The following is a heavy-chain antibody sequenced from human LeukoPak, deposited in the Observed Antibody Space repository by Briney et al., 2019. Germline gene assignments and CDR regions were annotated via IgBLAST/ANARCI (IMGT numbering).Heavy chain of an antibody. J-gene: IGHJ4*02. CDR3: ARDHGDSSGFDY. V-gene: IGHV3-23*01. Sequence: PGGSLRLSCAASGFTFSSYAMSWVRQAPGKGLEWVSAISGSGGSTYYADSVKGRFTISRDNSKNTLYLQMNSLRAEDTALYYCARDHGDSSGFDYWGQGTLVTVSS. CDR2: ISGSGGST. D-gene: IGHD3-22*01. CDR1: GFTFSSYA.